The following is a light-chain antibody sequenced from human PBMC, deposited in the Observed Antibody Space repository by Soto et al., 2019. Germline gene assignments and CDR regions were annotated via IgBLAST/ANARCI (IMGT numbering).Light chain of an antibody. CDR2: NSN. Sequence: QPVLTQPPSASGTPGQTVTISCSGSSSNIGRNSVFWYQQLPGTAPKLLISNSNHRPSGVPDRFSGSKSGTSASLAIRGLRSEDEADYYCATWDDSLSGGVFGGGTKLTVL. CDR3: ATWDDSLSGGV. CDR1: SSNIGRNS. V-gene: IGLV1-47*02. J-gene: IGLJ3*02.